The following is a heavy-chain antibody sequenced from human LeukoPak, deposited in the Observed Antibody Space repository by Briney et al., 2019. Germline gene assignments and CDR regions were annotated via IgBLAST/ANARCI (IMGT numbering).Heavy chain of an antibody. CDR1: GFTFSSYA. V-gene: IGHV3-64D*06. D-gene: IGHD6-13*01. Sequence: GGSLRLSCSASGFTFSSYAMHWVRQAAGKGLEYVSAISSKGSSTHYADSVKGRFTISRDNSKNTLYLQMSSPRPDDTAVYYCVKDSFSSSWYWFDPWGQGTLVTVSS. CDR3: VKDSFSSSWYWFDP. CDR2: ISSKGSST. J-gene: IGHJ5*02.